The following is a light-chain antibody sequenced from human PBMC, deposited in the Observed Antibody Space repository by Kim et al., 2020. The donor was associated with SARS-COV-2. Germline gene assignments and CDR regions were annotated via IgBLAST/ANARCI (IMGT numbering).Light chain of an antibody. CDR1: QSINSW. V-gene: IGKV1-5*01. Sequence: ASVGDRVTITCRASQSINSWLAWYQQKPGKAPQVLIYDASNLESGVPPRFSGSGSGTEFTLTINSLQPDDCGTYYCQQYKNYFWTFGQGTKVDIK. CDR3: QQYKNYFWT. CDR2: DAS. J-gene: IGKJ1*01.